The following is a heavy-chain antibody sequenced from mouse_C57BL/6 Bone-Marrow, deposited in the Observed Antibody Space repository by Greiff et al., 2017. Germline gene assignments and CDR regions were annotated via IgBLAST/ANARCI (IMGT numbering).Heavy chain of an antibody. J-gene: IGHJ2*01. Sequence: VQLQQSGPELVKPGASVKISCKASGYSFTGYYMNWVKQSPEKSLEWIGEVNPSTGGTTYNQKFKAKATLPVDKSSSTAYMQLKSLTSEDSAVYYCATTGDCDYWGQGTTLTVSS. CDR3: ATTGDCDY. V-gene: IGHV1-42*01. D-gene: IGHD4-1*02. CDR2: VNPSTGGT. CDR1: GYSFTGYY.